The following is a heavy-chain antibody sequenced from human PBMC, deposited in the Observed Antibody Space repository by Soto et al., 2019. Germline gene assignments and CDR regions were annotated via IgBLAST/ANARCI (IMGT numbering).Heavy chain of an antibody. J-gene: IGHJ5*02. CDR1: GFTFSSYS. D-gene: IGHD1-20*01. Sequence: EVQLVESGGGLVKPGGSLRLSCAASGFTFSSYSMNWVRQAPGKGLEWVSSISSSSSYIYYADSVKDRFTISRDNAKNSLYLQMNSLRAEDTAVYYCARDPGITDTNWFDPWGQGTLVTVSS. CDR2: ISSSSSYI. CDR3: ARDPGITDTNWFDP. V-gene: IGHV3-21*01.